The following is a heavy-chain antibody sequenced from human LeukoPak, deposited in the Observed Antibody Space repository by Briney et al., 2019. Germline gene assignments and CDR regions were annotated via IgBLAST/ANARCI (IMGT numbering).Heavy chain of an antibody. V-gene: IGHV1-2*02. Sequence: AVKVSCKSSGYTFTGYYRHGVRQAPGQGRDGMGWSNPNSGGKNYAQKFQGRVTMTRDKSISPDYTELSRLRSEDTAVYCCARGRGIQLWIDAFHLWAEGTMVPVSS. CDR1: GYTFTGYY. D-gene: IGHD5-18*01. J-gene: IGHJ3*01. CDR2: SNPNSGGK. CDR3: ARGRGIQLWIDAFHL.